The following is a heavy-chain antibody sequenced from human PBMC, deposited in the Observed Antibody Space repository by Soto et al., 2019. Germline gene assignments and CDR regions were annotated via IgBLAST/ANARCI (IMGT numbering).Heavy chain of an antibody. D-gene: IGHD2-2*01. CDR2: IKSKSDGGTT. CDR1: GFTFSNAW. J-gene: IGHJ4*02. Sequence: EVQLVESGGGLVKPGGSLRLSCAASGFTFSNAWMSWVRQAPGKGLEWVGRIKSKSDGGTTDYPAPVKGRFTISRDDSKNMLYLQMNSLKTEDTAVYYCTTVPSCWRVVVSDGGCGQGTLVTVSS. V-gene: IGHV3-15*01. CDR3: TTVPSCWRVVVSDGG.